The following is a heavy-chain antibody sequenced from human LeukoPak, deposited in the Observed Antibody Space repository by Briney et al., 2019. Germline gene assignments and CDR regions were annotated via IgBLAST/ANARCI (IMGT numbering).Heavy chain of an antibody. D-gene: IGHD6-6*01. J-gene: IGHJ3*02. CDR2: MNPNSGGT. V-gene: IGHV1-2*02. Sequence: ASVKVSCKASGYTFTGYYMHWVRQAPGQGLEWMGWMNPNSGGTNYPQKFQGRVTMTRDTSISTDYMELSRLRSDDTAVYYRAREDGYSSSSGAFDIWGQGTMVTVSS. CDR1: GYTFTGYY. CDR3: AREDGYSSSSGAFDI.